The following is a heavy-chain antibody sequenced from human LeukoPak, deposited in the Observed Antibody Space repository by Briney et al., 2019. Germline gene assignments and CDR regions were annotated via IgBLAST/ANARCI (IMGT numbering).Heavy chain of an antibody. V-gene: IGHV4-59*01. Sequence: SETLSLTCTVSSVSLTNYYWSWIWQPPGKGLEWIGYIFFSGTTNYNPSLKSRVTISVDTSKNQFSLKMTSVTAADTAVYFCARVGSGGAWFDFWGQGTLVTVSS. J-gene: IGHJ4*02. CDR2: IFFSGTT. CDR1: SVSLTNYY. CDR3: ARVGSGGAWFDF. D-gene: IGHD6-19*01.